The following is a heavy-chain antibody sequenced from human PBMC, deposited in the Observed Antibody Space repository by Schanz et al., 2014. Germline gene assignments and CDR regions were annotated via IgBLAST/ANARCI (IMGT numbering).Heavy chain of an antibody. D-gene: IGHD3-9*01. CDR3: ARRNFYDKSAAFDY. CDR1: GFTFSSYY. Sequence: EVQLVESGGGLIQPGGSLRLSCAASGFTFSSYYMSWIRQAPGKGLEWVGFVRRKGYGETTEYAASVKGRFTISRDESESSLYLQMDSLKTEDTAVYYCARRNFYDKSAAFDYWGQGSLVTVSS. CDR2: VRRKGYGETT. J-gene: IGHJ4*02. V-gene: IGHV3-72*01.